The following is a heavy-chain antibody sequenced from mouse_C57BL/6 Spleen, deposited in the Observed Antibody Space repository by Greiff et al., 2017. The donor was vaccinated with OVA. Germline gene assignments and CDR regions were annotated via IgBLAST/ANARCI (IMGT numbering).Heavy chain of an antibody. CDR2: IYPGDGDT. V-gene: IGHV1-82*01. J-gene: IGHJ2*01. Sequence: QVQLQQSGPELVKPGASVKISCKASGYAFSSSWMNWVKQRPGKGLEWIGRIYPGDGDTNYNGKFKGKATLTADKSSSTAYMQLSSLTSEDSAVYVCARSSGYGDDFDYWGQGTTLTVSS. CDR1: GYAFSSSW. D-gene: IGHD2-2*01. CDR3: ARSSGYGDDFDY.